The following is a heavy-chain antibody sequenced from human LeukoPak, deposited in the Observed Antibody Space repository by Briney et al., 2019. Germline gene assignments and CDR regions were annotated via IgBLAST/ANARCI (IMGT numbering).Heavy chain of an antibody. D-gene: IGHD2-2*01. V-gene: IGHV3-23*01. CDR2: ISTGVDRA. Sequence: PGGSLRLSCAASGLTFSNYAMDWVRQAPGRGLEWGSAISTGVDRAYYTDSVKGRYTTSRDNSRNTLFLQLTNLRADDTAIYYCAVHCSSPSCYGGSAFDIWRQGTRVTVSS. J-gene: IGHJ3*02. CDR3: AVHCSSPSCYGGSAFDI. CDR1: GLTFSNYA.